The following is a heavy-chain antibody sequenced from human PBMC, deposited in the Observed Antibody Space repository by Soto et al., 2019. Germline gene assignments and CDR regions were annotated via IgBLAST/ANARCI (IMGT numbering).Heavy chain of an antibody. CDR3: ARLAIAVADHFDY. J-gene: IGHJ4*02. CDR2: IYYSGST. D-gene: IGHD6-19*01. V-gene: IGHV4-39*01. CDR1: GGSISSSSYY. Sequence: QLQLQESGPGLVKPSETLSLTCTVSGGSISSSSYYWGWIRQPPGKGLEWIGSIYYSGSTYYNPSLKSRVTISVDTSKNQFSLKLSSVTAADTAVYYCARLAIAVADHFDYWGQGTLVTVSS.